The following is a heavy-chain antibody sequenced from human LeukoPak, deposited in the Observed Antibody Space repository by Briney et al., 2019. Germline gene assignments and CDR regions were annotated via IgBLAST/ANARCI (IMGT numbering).Heavy chain of an antibody. Sequence: PGGSLRLSCAASGFTVSSNYMSWVRQAPGKGLEWVSVIYSGGSTYYADSVKGRFTISRDNSKNTLYLQMNSLRAEDTAVYYCARPDCSGGSCYSDAFDIWGQGTMVTVSS. CDR2: IYSGGST. D-gene: IGHD2-15*01. CDR3: ARPDCSGGSCYSDAFDI. CDR1: GFTVSSNY. V-gene: IGHV3-53*01. J-gene: IGHJ3*02.